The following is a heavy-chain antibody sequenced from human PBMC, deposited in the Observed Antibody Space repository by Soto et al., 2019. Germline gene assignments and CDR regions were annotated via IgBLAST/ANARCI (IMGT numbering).Heavy chain of an antibody. D-gene: IGHD4-17*01. CDR3: AKVPNGDYIGAFDD. CDR1: GFAFSNYA. CDR2: ISRSSNVI. V-gene: IGHV3-23*01. Sequence: EVQLLESGGDLVQPGGSLRLSCAASGFAFSNYAVTWVRQAQGKGLEWVSSISRSSNVIYYADSVKGRFIISRDNSKNTLYLQMNSLRAEDTARYYCAKVPNGDYIGAFDDWGQGTLVTVPS. J-gene: IGHJ4*02.